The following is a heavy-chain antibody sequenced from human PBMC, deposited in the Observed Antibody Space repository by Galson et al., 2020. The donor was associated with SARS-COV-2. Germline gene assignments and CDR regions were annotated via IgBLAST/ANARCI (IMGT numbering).Heavy chain of an antibody. D-gene: IGHD5-12*01. V-gene: IGHV3-23*01. CDR1: GFTFSRYA. CDR3: AKVQGNVYDDQFDY. J-gene: IGHJ4*02. Sequence: AQSGGSLRLSCAASGFTFSRYAMTWVRQAPGKGLEWVSSISGSGGSTYYADSVKGRFTISRDNSKNTLYVRLNSLRAEEPAVYYCAKVQGNVYDDQFDYWDQGSLVTVSS. CDR2: ISGSGGST.